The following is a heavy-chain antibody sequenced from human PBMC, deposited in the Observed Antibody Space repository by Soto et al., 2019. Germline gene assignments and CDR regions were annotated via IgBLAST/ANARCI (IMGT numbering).Heavy chain of an antibody. CDR1: GFTFSSYV. J-gene: IGHJ6*02. CDR3: AKRVRRALAGDYYYGIDV. D-gene: IGHD3-3*02. V-gene: IGHV3-30*18. Sequence: QVQLVESGGGVVQPGRSLRLSCAASGFTFSSYVMHWVRQAPGKGLEWGAVISYDGSNKYYADSVKGRFTIYRDHSKNTLYLQMNSLRAEDPAVYYCAKRVRRALAGDYYYGIDVWGQGTPVTVSS. CDR2: ISYDGSNK.